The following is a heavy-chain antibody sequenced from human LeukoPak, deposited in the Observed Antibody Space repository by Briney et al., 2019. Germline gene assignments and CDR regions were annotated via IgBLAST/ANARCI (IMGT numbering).Heavy chain of an antibody. J-gene: IGHJ3*02. V-gene: IGHV3-48*01. CDR2: ISSSSSTI. CDR1: GFTFSSYS. CDR3: ARDPPHYYDSSGYRLDAFDI. D-gene: IGHD3-22*01. Sequence: GGSLRLSCAASGFTFSSYSMNWVRQAPGKGLEGVSYISSSSSTIYYADSVKGRFTISRDNAKNSLYLQMNSLRAEDTAVYYCARDPPHYYDSSGYRLDAFDIWGQGTMVTVSS.